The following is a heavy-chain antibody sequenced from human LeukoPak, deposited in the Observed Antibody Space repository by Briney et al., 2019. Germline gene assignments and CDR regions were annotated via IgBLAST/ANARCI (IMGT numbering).Heavy chain of an antibody. Sequence: PGGSLRLSCAASGFTFSNFGFHWVRQAPGKGLEWVAVIFYDGSRKFYADSVRGRFTISRDTSKNTLYLQLKSLRADDTAVYYCARDDSATYYNLAYWGQGTPVTVSS. D-gene: IGHD3-10*01. V-gene: IGHV3-33*01. CDR3: ARDDSATYYNLAY. CDR1: GFTFSNFG. CDR2: IFYDGSRK. J-gene: IGHJ4*02.